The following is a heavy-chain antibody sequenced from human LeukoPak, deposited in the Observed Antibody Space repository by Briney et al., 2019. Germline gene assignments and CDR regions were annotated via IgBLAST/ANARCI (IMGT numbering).Heavy chain of an antibody. CDR3: ARGRLGELSDAFDI. D-gene: IGHD3-16*02. CDR1: GGSISSYY. V-gene: IGHV4-59*01. J-gene: IGHJ3*02. CDR2: IYYSGST. Sequence: KPLETLSLTCTVSGGSISSYYWSWIRQPPGKGLEWIGYIYYSGSTNYNPSLKSRVTISVDTSKNQFSLKLSSVTAADTAVYYCARGRLGELSDAFDIWGQGTMVTVSS.